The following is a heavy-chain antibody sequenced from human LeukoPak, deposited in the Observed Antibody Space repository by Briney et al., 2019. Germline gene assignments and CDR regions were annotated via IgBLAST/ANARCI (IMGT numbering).Heavy chain of an antibody. CDR2: IYSGGST. CDR1: GFTVSSNY. Sequence: PGGSLRLSCAASGFTVSSNYMSCVRQAPGKGLEWVSVIYSGGSTYYADSVKGRFTISRDNSKNTLYLQMNSLRAEDTAVYYCARGESTAYDAFDIWGQGTMVTVSS. V-gene: IGHV3-53*01. D-gene: IGHD2-2*01. CDR3: ARGESTAYDAFDI. J-gene: IGHJ3*02.